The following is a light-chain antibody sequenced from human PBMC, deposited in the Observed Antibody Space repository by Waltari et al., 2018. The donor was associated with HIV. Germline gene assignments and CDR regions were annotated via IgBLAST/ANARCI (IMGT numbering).Light chain of an antibody. CDR3: SSYTSSNTFVV. CDR2: EVS. CDR1: SSDVGNYNR. V-gene: IGLV2-18*02. Sequence: QPTLTQPPLVSGSPGQSVTISCTGTSSDVGNYNRVSWYQQPPGSAPKLMIYEVSNRPSGVPRRFSGSKSGNTASLTISGLQAEDEADYYCSSYTSSNTFVVFGGGTKLT. J-gene: IGLJ2*01.